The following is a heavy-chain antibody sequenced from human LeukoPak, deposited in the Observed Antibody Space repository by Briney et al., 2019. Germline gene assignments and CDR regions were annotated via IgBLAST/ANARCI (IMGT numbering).Heavy chain of an antibody. CDR1: GFTFSSYA. CDR2: ISYDGSNK. Sequence: PGGSLRLSCAASGFTFSSYAMHWVRQAPGKGLEWVAVISYDGSNKYYADSVKGRFTISRDNSKNTLYLQMNSLRAEDTAVYYCARDLGPLYGSGLDYWGQGTLVTVSS. J-gene: IGHJ4*02. CDR3: ARDLGPLYGSGLDY. V-gene: IGHV3-30*14. D-gene: IGHD3-10*01.